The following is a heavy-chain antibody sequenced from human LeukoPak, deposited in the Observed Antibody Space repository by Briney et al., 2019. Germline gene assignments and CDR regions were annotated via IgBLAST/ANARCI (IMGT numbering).Heavy chain of an antibody. D-gene: IGHD5-12*01. Sequence: SGPALVKPTQTLTLTCTFSGFSLSTGGMCVSWIRQPPGKALEWLARIDWDHDKYYSTSLKTRLTISKDTSKNQVVLTMTNMDPVDTATYYCARTSSGYDFYYFDYWGQGTLVTVSS. CDR3: ARTSSGYDFYYFDY. CDR2: IDWDHDK. J-gene: IGHJ4*02. CDR1: GFSLSTGGMC. V-gene: IGHV2-70*11.